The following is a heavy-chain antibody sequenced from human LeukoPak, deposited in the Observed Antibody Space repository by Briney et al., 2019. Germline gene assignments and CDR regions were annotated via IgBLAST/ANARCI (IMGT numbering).Heavy chain of an antibody. J-gene: IGHJ4*02. CDR1: GGTFSSYA. CDR3: ARGLPGGE. CDR2: IIPIFGIA. Sequence: ASVKVSCKASGGTFSSYAISWVRQAPGQGLEWMGRIIPIFGIANYAQKFQGRVTITAEKSTSTAYMELSSLRSEDTAVYYCARGLPGGEWGQGTLVTVSS. V-gene: IGHV1-69*04. D-gene: IGHD3-16*01.